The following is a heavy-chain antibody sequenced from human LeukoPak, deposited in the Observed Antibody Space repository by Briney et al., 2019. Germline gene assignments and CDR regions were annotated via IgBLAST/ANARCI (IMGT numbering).Heavy chain of an antibody. CDR2: MNPNSGNT. CDR3: AATYYYGSGSYYNALLDY. J-gene: IGHJ4*02. CDR1: GYTFTSYD. V-gene: IGHV1-8*01. Sequence: ASVKVSCKASGYTFTSYDINWVRQATGQGLEWMGWMNPNSGNTGYAQKFQGRVTMTRNTSISTAYMELSSLRSEDTAVYYCAATYYYGSGSYYNALLDYWGQGTLVTVSS. D-gene: IGHD3-10*01.